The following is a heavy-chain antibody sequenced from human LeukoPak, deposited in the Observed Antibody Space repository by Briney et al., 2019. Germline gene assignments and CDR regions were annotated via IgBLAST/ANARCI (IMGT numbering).Heavy chain of an antibody. CDR1: GGTFSSYA. V-gene: IGHV1-69*13. Sequence: ASVTVSCKASGGTFSSYAISWVRQAPGQGLEWMGGIIPIFGTANYAQKFQGRVTITAGESTSTAYMELSSLRSEDTAVYYCARDPGRSAYCGGDCYTAADAFDIWGQGTMVTVSS. J-gene: IGHJ3*02. CDR2: IIPIFGTA. D-gene: IGHD2-21*02. CDR3: ARDPGRSAYCGGDCYTAADAFDI.